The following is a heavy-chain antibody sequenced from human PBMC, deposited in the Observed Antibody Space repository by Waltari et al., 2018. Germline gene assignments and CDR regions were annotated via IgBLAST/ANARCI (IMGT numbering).Heavy chain of an antibody. D-gene: IGHD1-26*01. Sequence: EVQLVESGGGLVQPGGSLRLSCAASAFTSSSYEMKGVRQATGKGLEWVSYISSGGSTIYYADSVKGRFTISRDNAKNSLYLQMNSLRAEDTAVYYCARAGSGSPYYWWGQGTLVTVSS. CDR1: AFTSSSYE. J-gene: IGHJ4*02. V-gene: IGHV3-48*03. CDR3: ARAGSGSPYYW. CDR2: ISSGGSTI.